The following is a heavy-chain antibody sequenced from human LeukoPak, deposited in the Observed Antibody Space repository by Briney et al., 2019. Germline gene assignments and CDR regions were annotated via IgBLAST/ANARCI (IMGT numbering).Heavy chain of an antibody. D-gene: IGHD6-19*01. CDR2: INSDGPTT. CDR1: GFTFRSSW. CDR3: ARDPLDSSGWSAIFDY. J-gene: IGHJ4*02. Sequence: GGSLRLSCAASGFTFRSSWMHWVRQAPGKGLVWVSRINSDGPTTGYADAVKGRFTISRDNSKNTLYLQMNSLRAEDTAVYYCARDPLDSSGWSAIFDYWGQGTLVTVSS. V-gene: IGHV3-74*01.